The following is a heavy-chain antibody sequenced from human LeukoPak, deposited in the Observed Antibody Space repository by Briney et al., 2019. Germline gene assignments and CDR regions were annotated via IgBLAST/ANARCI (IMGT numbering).Heavy chain of an antibody. CDR3: ARDRWGYSYGGD. D-gene: IGHD5-18*01. V-gene: IGHV3-7*01. Sequence: GGPLILSCAASGFTFSNYFMSWVRQAPGKGLEWVANIKQDGSEKYYLDSVKVRFTISRDNAKNSLYLQMNIQRAEDRAVYYCARDRWGYSYGGDWGQGTLVTVSS. CDR2: IKQDGSEK. CDR1: GFTFSNYF. J-gene: IGHJ4*02.